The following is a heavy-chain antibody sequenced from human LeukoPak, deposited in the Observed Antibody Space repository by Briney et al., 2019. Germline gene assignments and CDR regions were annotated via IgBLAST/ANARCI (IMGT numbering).Heavy chain of an antibody. CDR3: AKRATFFDY. Sequence: GGSLRLSCAASGFTFSSYWMHWVRQAPGKGLVWVSRINTDGSDTTYADSVKGRFTISRDNAKNTLYLQMNSLRAEDTAVYYCAKRATFFDYWGQGTLVTVSS. CDR1: GFTFSSYW. D-gene: IGHD1-26*01. V-gene: IGHV3-74*01. CDR2: INTDGSDT. J-gene: IGHJ4*02.